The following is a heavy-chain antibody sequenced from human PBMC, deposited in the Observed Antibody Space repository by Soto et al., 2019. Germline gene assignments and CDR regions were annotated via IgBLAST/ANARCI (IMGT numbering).Heavy chain of an antibody. CDR3: VKDESINWYSGHFRH. CDR2: INWNSGSI. V-gene: IGHV3-9*01. J-gene: IGHJ1*01. Sequence: GGSLRLSCAASGFTFDDYAMHWVRQVPGKGLEWVSGINWNSGSIGYADSVKSRFAISRDNAKNSLHLQMNGLRAEDTAFYYCVKDESINWYSGHFRHWGQGTLVTVSS. D-gene: IGHD6-13*01. CDR1: GFTFDDYA.